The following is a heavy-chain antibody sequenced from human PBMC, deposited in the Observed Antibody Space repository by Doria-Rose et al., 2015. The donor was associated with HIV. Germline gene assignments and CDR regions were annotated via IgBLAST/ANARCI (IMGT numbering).Heavy chain of an antibody. D-gene: IGHD1-1*01. V-gene: IGHV4-34*01. CDR3: ARGLLRGGWNDVDYYYGMDV. J-gene: IGHJ6*02. CDR1: GGSFSGYY. CDR2: IHHSGSN. Sequence: QVQLVQSGAGLVKPSETLSLTCAVFGGSFSGYYWSWIRQPPGKGLEWIGEIHHSGSNNYKTSLKSRVTISLDTSKNLFSLKLSSVTAADTAVYYCARGLLRGGWNDVDYYYGMDVWGQGTTVTVSS.